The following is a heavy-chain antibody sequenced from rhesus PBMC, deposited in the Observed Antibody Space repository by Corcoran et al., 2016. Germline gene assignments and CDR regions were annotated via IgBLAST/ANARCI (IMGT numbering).Heavy chain of an antibody. CDR3: ASGLNYGAPNSGLDS. V-gene: IGHV4-127*01. Sequence: QVQLKESGPGLVKPSETLSLTCTVSGDSIISGYAWRWIRQPPGKGLEWIGYIGGYHNPSLKSRVTISIDTSKNQFSLNLTSVTAADTAVYYCASGLNYGAPNSGLDSWGQGVVVTVSS. D-gene: IGHD1-26*01. CDR1: GDSIISGYA. J-gene: IGHJ6*01. CDR2: IGG.